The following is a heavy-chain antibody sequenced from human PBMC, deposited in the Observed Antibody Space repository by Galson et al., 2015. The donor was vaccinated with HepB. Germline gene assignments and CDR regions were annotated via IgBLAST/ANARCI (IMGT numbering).Heavy chain of an antibody. CDR2: INPSDGRT. CDR1: GYTFSTYY. J-gene: IGHJ3*02. CDR3: ATIRVGYCITTSCKADDFDI. Sequence: SVKVSCKASGYTFSTYYIHWVRQAPGQGPEWMGIINPSDGRTTYAQKFQDRVTMTRDTSTSTVYMELSSLRSEDTAVYYCATIRVGYCITTSCKADDFDIWGQGTMVTVSS. D-gene: IGHD2-2*01. V-gene: IGHV1-46*01.